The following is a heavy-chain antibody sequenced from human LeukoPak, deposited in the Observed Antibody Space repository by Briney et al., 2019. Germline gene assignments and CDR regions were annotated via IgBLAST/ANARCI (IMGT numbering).Heavy chain of an antibody. CDR2: LVYDERS. Sequence: GGSLRLSCAASGFPFSSYGMHWVRQAPGKGLEWVARLVYDERSDYADSVKGRFTISRDNFENTLYLQMNNLRAEDTALYYCAGRPTGYSSGYIFWGQGALVTVSS. V-gene: IGHV3-30*02. D-gene: IGHD5-18*01. J-gene: IGHJ1*01. CDR1: GFPFSSYG. CDR3: AGRPTGYSSGYIF.